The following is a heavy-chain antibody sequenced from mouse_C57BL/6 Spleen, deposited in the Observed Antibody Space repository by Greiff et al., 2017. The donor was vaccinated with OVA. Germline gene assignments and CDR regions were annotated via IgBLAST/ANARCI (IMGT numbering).Heavy chain of an antibody. CDR3: ARFAGFAY. CDR2: IDPSDSYT. J-gene: IGHJ3*01. CDR1: GYTFTSYW. Sequence: VQLQQPGAELVKPGASVKLSCKASGYTFTSYWMQWVKQRPGQGLEWIGEIDPSDSYTNYNQKFKGKATLTVDTSSSTAYMQLSSLTSEDSAVYYCARFAGFAYWGQGTLVTVSA. V-gene: IGHV1-50*01.